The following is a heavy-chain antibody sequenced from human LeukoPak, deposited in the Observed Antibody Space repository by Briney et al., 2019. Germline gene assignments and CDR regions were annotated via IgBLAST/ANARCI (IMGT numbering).Heavy chain of an antibody. Sequence: SETLSLTCTVSGGSISSGGYYWSWIRQPPGKGLEWIGYIYYSGSTNYNPSLKSRVIISVDTSKNQFSLNLTSVTAADTAIYYCARHRLPGYYYYGMDGWGQGTTVTVSS. D-gene: IGHD4-17*01. V-gene: IGHV4-61*08. CDR3: ARHRLPGYYYYGMDG. CDR2: IYYSGST. J-gene: IGHJ6*02. CDR1: GGSISSGGYY.